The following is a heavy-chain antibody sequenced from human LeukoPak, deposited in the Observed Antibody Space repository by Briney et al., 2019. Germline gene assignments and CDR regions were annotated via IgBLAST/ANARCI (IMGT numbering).Heavy chain of an antibody. Sequence: SETLSLTCTGSGGSISSHYWSWIRQPPGKGLVWIGYIYYSGVTNYNPSLKSRITISVDTSKNQFSLRLNSVTAADTAVYYCARHEGYSNGFGYWGQGTLVTVSS. CDR3: ARHEGYSNGFGY. CDR1: GGSISSHY. CDR2: IYYSGVT. V-gene: IGHV4-59*08. J-gene: IGHJ4*02. D-gene: IGHD5-18*01.